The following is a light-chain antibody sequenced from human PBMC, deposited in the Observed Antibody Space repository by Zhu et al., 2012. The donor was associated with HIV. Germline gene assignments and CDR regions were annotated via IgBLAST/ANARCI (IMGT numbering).Light chain of an antibody. J-gene: IGKJ1*01. CDR3: QQYDTSRAS. Sequence: EIVLTQSPGTLSLSPGERATLSCRASQSVSSSYLAWYQQKPGQAPRLLIYGASNRATGIPDRFSGSGSGTDFTLTISRLEPEDFAVYYCQQYDTSRASFGQGTKVEIK. CDR2: GAS. V-gene: IGKV3-20*01. CDR1: QSVSSSY.